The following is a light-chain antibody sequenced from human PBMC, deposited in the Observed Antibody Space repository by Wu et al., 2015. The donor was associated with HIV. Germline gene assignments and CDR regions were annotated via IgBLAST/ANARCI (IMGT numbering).Light chain of an antibody. CDR1: QSISNW. Sequence: DIQMTQSPSTLSASVGDRVTITCRASQSISNWLAWYQQKPGKAPKLLIYKAYSLESGVPLSFSGSGSGTEFTLTISSLQPDDFATYYCQHLNSYPFFGGGTKVEIK. J-gene: IGKJ4*01. CDR2: KAY. CDR3: QHLNSYPF. V-gene: IGKV1-5*03.